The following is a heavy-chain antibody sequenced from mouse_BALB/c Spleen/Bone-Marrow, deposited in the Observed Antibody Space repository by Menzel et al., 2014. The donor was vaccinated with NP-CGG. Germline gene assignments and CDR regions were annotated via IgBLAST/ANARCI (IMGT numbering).Heavy chain of an antibody. J-gene: IGHJ4*01. V-gene: IGHV1-7*01. CDR3: ARGNPLYAMDY. CDR1: GYTFTSYW. CDR2: INPSTGYT. Sequence: VKLQESGAELAKPGASVKVSCKASGYTFTSYWMHWVKQRPGQGLEWIGYINPSTGYTDYNQKFNDKATLTADKSSSTAYMQLSSLTSKDSAVYYCARGNPLYAMDYWGQGTSVTVSS. D-gene: IGHD2-1*01.